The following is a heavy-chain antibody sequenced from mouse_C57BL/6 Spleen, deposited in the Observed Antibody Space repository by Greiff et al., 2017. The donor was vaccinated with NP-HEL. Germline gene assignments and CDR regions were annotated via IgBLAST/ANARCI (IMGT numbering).Heavy chain of an antibody. CDR1: GYAFSSSW. V-gene: IGHV1-82*01. CDR3: ARSNYGYAMDY. Sequence: VKLMESGPELVKPGASVKISCKASGYAFSSSWMNWVKQRPGKGLEWIGRIYPGDGDTNYNGKFKGKATLTADKSSSTAYMQLSSLTSEDSAVYFCARSNYGYAMDYWGQGTSVTVSS. D-gene: IGHD1-1*02. CDR2: IYPGDGDT. J-gene: IGHJ4*01.